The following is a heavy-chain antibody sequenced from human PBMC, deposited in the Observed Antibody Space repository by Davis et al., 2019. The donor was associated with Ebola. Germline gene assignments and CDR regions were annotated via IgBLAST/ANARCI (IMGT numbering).Heavy chain of an antibody. D-gene: IGHD2-21*01. J-gene: IGHJ4*02. CDR1: GFTVSSNY. V-gene: IGHV3-53*01. CDR3: AKDMGHCGGDCYLFDY. CDR2: IYSGGST. Sequence: GESLKISCAASGFTVSSNYMSWVRQAPGKGLEWVSVIYSGGSTYYADSAKGRFTISRDNSKNTLYLQMNSLRAEDTAVYYCAKDMGHCGGDCYLFDYWGQGTLVTVSS.